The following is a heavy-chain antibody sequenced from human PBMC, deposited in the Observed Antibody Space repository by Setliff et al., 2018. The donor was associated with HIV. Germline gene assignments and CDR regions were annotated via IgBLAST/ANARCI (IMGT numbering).Heavy chain of an antibody. D-gene: IGHD2-2*01. CDR3: AKEDQRVTSVDY. V-gene: IGHV3-30*02. Sequence: PGESLKISCAASGFTFRNYGMHWVRQAPGKGLEWVAFIRLDGSDKFYADSVKGRFTISRDNSKNTPFLRMNSLRSEDTAVYYCAKEDQRVTSVDYWGQGTPVTVSS. CDR1: GFTFRNYG. CDR2: IRLDGSDK. J-gene: IGHJ4*02.